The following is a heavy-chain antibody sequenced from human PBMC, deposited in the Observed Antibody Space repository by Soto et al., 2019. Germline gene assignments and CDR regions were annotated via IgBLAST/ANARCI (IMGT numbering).Heavy chain of an antibody. V-gene: IGHV3-23*01. CDR2: ISGSGGST. J-gene: IGHJ4*02. CDR3: AKDRARKVVFIPDY. CDR1: GFTFSSYA. D-gene: IGHD2-15*01. Sequence: GGSLRLSCAASGFTFSSYAMSWVRQAPGKGLEWVSAISGSGGSTYYADSVKGRFTISRDNSKNTLYLQMNSLRAEDTAVYYWAKDRARKVVFIPDYGGQGPLVTVSS.